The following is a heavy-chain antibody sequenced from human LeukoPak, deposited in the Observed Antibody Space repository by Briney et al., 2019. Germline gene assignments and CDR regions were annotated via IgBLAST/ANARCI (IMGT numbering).Heavy chain of an antibody. V-gene: IGHV1-69*13. D-gene: IGHD4-17*01. J-gene: IGHJ4*02. CDR3: ARGPSYGDSTPDY. CDR2: IIPIFGTA. CDR1: GGTFSSYA. Sequence: ASVKVSCKASGGTFSSYAISWARQAPGQGLEWMGGIIPIFGTANYAQKFQGRVTITADESTSTAYMELSSLRSEDTAVYYCARGPSYGDSTPDYWGQGTLVTVSS.